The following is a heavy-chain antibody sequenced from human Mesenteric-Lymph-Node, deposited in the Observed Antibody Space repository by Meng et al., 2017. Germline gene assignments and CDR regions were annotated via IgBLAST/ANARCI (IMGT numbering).Heavy chain of an antibody. Sequence: QVRLSESGPVLRNPPETLPLTCTYSGDYLNIYYWSSIRQPPGKGLEWIGYIYYRGSTSDSPSLKSRVPISIDTSKKQFSLKLRSVTAADTAVYYCARASPLHWFGELYYFDDWGQGTLVTVSS. V-gene: IGHV4-59*08. D-gene: IGHD3-10*01. CDR1: GDYLNIYY. CDR3: ARASPLHWFGELYYFDD. J-gene: IGHJ4*02. CDR2: IYYRGST.